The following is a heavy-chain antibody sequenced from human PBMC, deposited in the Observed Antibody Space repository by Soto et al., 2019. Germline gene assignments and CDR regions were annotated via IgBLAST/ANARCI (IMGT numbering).Heavy chain of an antibody. J-gene: IGHJ4*02. V-gene: IGHV4-39*01. CDR2: IYYSGTT. CDR1: GGSISSGGYY. D-gene: IGHD2-2*01. Sequence: QLQLQESGPGLVKPSETLSLTCTVSGGSISSGGYYWGWIRQPPGKGVGWIGSIYYSGTTYYSPSLKSRVTISQDTSKNQFSLQLSSVTAADTAVYYCARSLGYCSTTTCYALDYWGQGTLVTVSS. CDR3: ARSLGYCSTTTCYALDY.